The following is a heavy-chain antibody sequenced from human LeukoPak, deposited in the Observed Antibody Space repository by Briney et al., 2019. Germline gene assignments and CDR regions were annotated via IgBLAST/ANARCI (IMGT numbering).Heavy chain of an antibody. V-gene: IGHV4-39*07. CDR2: INHSGST. CDR1: GGSISSSSYY. Sequence: SQTLSLTCTVSGGSISSSSYYWGWIRPPPGNGLEWIGEINHSGSTNYNPSLKSRVTISVDTSKSQFSLKLSSATAADTAVYYCAGDGISSGQHDYWGQGTLVTVSS. D-gene: IGHD6-19*01. J-gene: IGHJ4*02. CDR3: AGDGISSGQHDY.